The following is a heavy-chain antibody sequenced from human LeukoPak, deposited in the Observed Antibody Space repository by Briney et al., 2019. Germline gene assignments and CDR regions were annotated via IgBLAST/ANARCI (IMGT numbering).Heavy chain of an antibody. CDR1: GFTFSSYA. D-gene: IGHD6-6*01. J-gene: IGHJ6*02. V-gene: IGHV3-30-3*01. CDR3: AREIAGSSSYYGMDV. Sequence: GGALRLSCAASGFTFSSYALHWVRQAPGMGLQRVPVLSYDGSNKYYADSVKGRFTISRDNSKNTLYLQMNSLRAEDTAVYYCAREIAGSSSYYGMDVWGQGTTVTVSS. CDR2: LSYDGSNK.